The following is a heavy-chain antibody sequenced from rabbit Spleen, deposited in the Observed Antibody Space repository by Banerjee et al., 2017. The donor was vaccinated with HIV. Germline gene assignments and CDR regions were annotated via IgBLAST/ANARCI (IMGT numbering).Heavy chain of an antibody. CDR3: ASGYSDIYFNL. J-gene: IGHJ4*01. D-gene: IGHD1-1*01. CDR2: IEAGSSGFT. V-gene: IGHV1S40*01. CDR1: GVSFSGSSY. Sequence: QSLEESGGDLVKPGASLTLTCIASGVSFSGSSYMCWVRQAPGKGLEWIACIEAGSSGFTYFASWAKGRFTISKTSSTTVTLQMTSLTAADTATYFCASGYSDIYFNLWGPGTLVTVS.